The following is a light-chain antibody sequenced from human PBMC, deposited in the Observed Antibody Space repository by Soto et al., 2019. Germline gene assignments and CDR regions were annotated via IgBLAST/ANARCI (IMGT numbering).Light chain of an antibody. CDR2: DAS. J-gene: IGKJ4*01. CDR1: QDISSA. V-gene: IGKV1D-13*01. CDR3: QQFNDYPLT. Sequence: IQLTQSPYSLSASVGDRVTITCRAGQDISSALAWYQQKPGKAPKLLLYDASSLDAGVPSRFSGSGSGTDFTLSITSLRPEEFATYYCQQFNDYPLTFGGGTKVQIK.